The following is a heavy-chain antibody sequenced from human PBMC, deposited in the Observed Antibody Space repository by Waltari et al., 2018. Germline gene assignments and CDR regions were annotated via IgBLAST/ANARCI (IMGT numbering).Heavy chain of an antibody. Sequence: EVQLVESGGGLVQPGGSLRLSCAASGFTFSSYWMRGVSEAPGKGGGWVGNIKQDGSERYYVYSVNGLFTISRDNAKNSLYLQMNSLRAEDTAVYYCARFCRGISGGSCYYYYGMDVWGQGTTVTVSS. CDR3: ARFCRGISGGSCYYYYGMDV. CDR1: GFTFSSYW. D-gene: IGHD2-15*01. V-gene: IGHV3-7*02. CDR2: IKQDGSER. J-gene: IGHJ6*02.